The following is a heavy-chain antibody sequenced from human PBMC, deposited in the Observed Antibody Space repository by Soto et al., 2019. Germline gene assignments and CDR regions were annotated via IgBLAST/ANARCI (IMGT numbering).Heavy chain of an antibody. J-gene: IGHJ4*02. V-gene: IGHV1-69*01. CDR1: GGTFSSYA. CDR2: IIPISGTA. Sequence: QVQLVQSGAEVKKPGSSVKVSCKASGGTFSSYAISWVRQAPGQGLEWMGGIIPISGTANYAQKVQGRVTITADEATSTAYMELSSLRSQDTAVYYCARVVTVTTPLFDYWGQGTLVTVSS. D-gene: IGHD4-17*01. CDR3: ARVVTVTTPLFDY.